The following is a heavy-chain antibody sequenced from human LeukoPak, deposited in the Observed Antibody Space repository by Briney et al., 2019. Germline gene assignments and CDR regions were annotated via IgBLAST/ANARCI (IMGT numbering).Heavy chain of an antibody. J-gene: IGHJ6*02. CDR2: ISYDGSNK. V-gene: IGHV3-30*18. Sequence: PGGSLGLSCAASGFTFSSYGMHWVRQAPGKGLEWVAVISYDGSNKYYADSVKGRFTISRDNSKNTLYLQMNSLRAEDTAVYYCAKDNPTIHGSGRGPGGMDVWGQGTTVTVSS. CDR1: GFTFSSYG. D-gene: IGHD3-10*01. CDR3: AKDNPTIHGSGRGPGGMDV.